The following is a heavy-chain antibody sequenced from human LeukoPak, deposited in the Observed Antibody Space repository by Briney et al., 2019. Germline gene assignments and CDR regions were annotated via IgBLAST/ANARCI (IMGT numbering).Heavy chain of an antibody. J-gene: IGHJ4*02. V-gene: IGHV1-8*03. D-gene: IGHD1-26*01. CDR2: MNPNSGNT. CDR3: ARDLVVGATTGGVY. Sequence: GASVKVSCKASGYTFTSYGISWVRQAPGQGLEWMGWMNPNSGNTGYAQKFQGRVTITRNTSISTAYMELSSLRSEDTAVYYCARDLVVGATTGGVYWGQGTLVTVSS. CDR1: GYTFTSYG.